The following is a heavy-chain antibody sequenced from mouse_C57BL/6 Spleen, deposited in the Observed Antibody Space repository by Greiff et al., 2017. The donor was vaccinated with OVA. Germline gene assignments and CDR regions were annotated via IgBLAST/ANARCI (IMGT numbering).Heavy chain of an antibody. V-gene: IGHV5-6*01. Sequence: EVKLVESGGDLVKPGGSLKLSCAASGFTFSSYGMSWVRQTPDKRLEWVATISSGGSYTYYPDSVKGRFTISRDNAKNTLYLQMSSLKSEDTAMYYCARQDPITTVVDYWGQGTTLTVSS. CDR1: GFTFSSYG. D-gene: IGHD1-1*01. J-gene: IGHJ2*01. CDR2: ISSGGSYT. CDR3: ARQDPITTVVDY.